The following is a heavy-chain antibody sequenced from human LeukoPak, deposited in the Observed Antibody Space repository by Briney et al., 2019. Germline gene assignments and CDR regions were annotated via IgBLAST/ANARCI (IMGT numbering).Heavy chain of an antibody. D-gene: IGHD3-9*01. CDR2: IIPIFGTA. V-gene: IGHV1-69*06. CDR1: GGTFSSYA. Sequence: SVKVSCKASGGTFSSYAISWVRQAPGQGLEWMGGIIPIFGTANYAQKFQGRVTITADKSTSTAYMELSSLRSEDTAVYYCAKGERLRYFDWPYPDFDYWGQGTLVTVSS. CDR3: AKGERLRYFDWPYPDFDY. J-gene: IGHJ4*02.